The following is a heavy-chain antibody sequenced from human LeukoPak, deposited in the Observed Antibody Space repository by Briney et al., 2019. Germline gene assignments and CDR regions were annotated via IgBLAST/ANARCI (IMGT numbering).Heavy chain of an antibody. CDR2: ISNSGSTM. D-gene: IGHD3-10*01. CDR1: GFTFSDYY. Sequence: RSGGSLRLSCAASGFTFSDYYMFWIRQAPGKGLEWISYISNSGSTMYYTDSVKGRFTISRDNAKNSLYLQMNSLRVEDTAVYYCARDALGSYDYWGQGTLVTASS. J-gene: IGHJ4*02. CDR3: ARDALGSYDY. V-gene: IGHV3-11*01.